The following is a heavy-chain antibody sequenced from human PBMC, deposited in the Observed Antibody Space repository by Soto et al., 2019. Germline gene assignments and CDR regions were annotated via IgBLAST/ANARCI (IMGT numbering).Heavy chain of an antibody. CDR2: IIPIFGTA. D-gene: IGHD3-10*01. J-gene: IGHJ5*02. Sequence: QVQLVQSGAEVKKPGSSVKVSCKASGGTFSSYAISWVRQAPGQGLEWMGGIIPIFGTANYAQKFQGRVTITADESTSTAYMELISLRSEDTAVYYCARSMMWSGETPYNWFDPWGQGTLVTVSS. CDR3: ARSMMWSGETPYNWFDP. V-gene: IGHV1-69*12. CDR1: GGTFSSYA.